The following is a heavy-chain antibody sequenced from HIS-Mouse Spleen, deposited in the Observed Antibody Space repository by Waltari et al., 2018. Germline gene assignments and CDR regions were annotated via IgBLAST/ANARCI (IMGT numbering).Heavy chain of an antibody. CDR2: IYYSGST. CDR1: GGSIRSRISV. D-gene: IGHD6-13*01. Sequence: QLQLQESGPGLVKPSANLSLTCTCSGGSIRSRISVWGWIRQAPGKGLEWIGSIYYSGSTYYNPSLKSRVTISVDTSKNQFSLKLSSVTGADTAVYYCAREIPYSSSWYDWYFDLWGRGTLVTVSS. CDR3: AREIPYSSSWYDWYFDL. V-gene: IGHV4-39*07. J-gene: IGHJ2*01.